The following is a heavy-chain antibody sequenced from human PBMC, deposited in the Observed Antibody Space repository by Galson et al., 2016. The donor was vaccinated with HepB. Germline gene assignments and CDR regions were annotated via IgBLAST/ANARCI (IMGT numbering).Heavy chain of an antibody. V-gene: IGHV4-39*07. Sequence: SETLSLTCTVSGGPFSSTTYYWGCIRQPPGKGLEWIGSIHYGGSTYYNPSLKSRVTISADMSKNQVSLKLRSVSVADTAFYHCVRGRKGYTTSWYQPRGYWYIDLWGRGTQVTVSS. CDR3: VRGRKGYTTSWYQPRGYWYIDL. CDR1: GGPFSSTTYY. D-gene: IGHD6-13*01. CDR2: IHYGGST. J-gene: IGHJ2*01.